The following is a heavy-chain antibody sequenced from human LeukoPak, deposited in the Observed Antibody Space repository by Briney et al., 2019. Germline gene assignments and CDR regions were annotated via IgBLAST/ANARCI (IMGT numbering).Heavy chain of an antibody. CDR2: ISHDESTK. Sequence: PGRSLRLSCAASGFIFSGYGMHWVRQAPGKGLEWVALISHDESTKHYADSVKGRFTISRDNSKNTLYLQMNNLRVEDTAVYYCAKDRIVISFGDVSKHWGQGTLVTVS. J-gene: IGHJ1*01. CDR1: GFIFSGYG. CDR3: AKDRIVISFGDVSKH. V-gene: IGHV3-30*18. D-gene: IGHD3-10*01.